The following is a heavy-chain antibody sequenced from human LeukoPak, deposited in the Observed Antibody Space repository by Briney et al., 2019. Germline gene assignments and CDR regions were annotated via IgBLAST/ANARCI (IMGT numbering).Heavy chain of an antibody. CDR1: GFTFSSYE. D-gene: IGHD6-13*01. J-gene: IGHJ5*02. V-gene: IGHV3-48*03. Sequence: GGSLRLSCAASGFTFSSYEMNWVRQAPGKGLEWVSYIYYADSVKGRFTISRDNAKNSLYLQMNSLRAEDTAVYYCARRVRSSSWQRGNWFDPWGQGTLVTVSS. CDR3: ARRVRSSSWQRGNWFDP. CDR2: I.